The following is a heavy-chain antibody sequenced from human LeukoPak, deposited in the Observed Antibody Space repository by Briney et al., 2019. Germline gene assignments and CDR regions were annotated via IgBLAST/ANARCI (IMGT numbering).Heavy chain of an antibody. J-gene: IGHJ4*02. CDR2: INQDGSEK. CDR3: ADPPSDF. Sequence: GGSLRLSCATSGFNFNRKWMTWVRQAPGKGLEWVANINQDGSEKYHGDSVKGRFTISRDNAKSSLFLEMSSLRAEDTAVYYCADPPSDFWGQGTLVAVSS. CDR1: GFNFNRKW. V-gene: IGHV3-7*01.